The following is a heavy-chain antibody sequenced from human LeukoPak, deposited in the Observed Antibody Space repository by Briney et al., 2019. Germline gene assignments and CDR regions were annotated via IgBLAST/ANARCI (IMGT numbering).Heavy chain of an antibody. V-gene: IGHV3-64*01. CDR3: SRGAQLTDF. D-gene: IGHD6-13*01. CDR1: GFTLYTYG. J-gene: IGHJ4*02. Sequence: GGSLSLSCAASGFTLYTYGMHWVRQAPGKGLEYVSGIGPDGVTTYYAKSVKGRFTISRDNSKSMVYLQMDSLTADDMAVYYCSRGAQLTDFWGQGTLVTVSS. CDR2: IGPDGVTT.